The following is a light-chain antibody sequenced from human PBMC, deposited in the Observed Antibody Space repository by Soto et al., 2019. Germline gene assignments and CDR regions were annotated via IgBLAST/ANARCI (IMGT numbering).Light chain of an antibody. J-gene: IGKJ2*01. CDR3: MHSLQLPHP. Sequence: DIVMTQTLLPLSVTPGQPASISCKSSQSLLHSDGKTYLYWYVQKPGQPPQILIHEVSNRFSGVPDRFSGSGAGTDFTLKISWVEAEDVGVYFCMHSLQLPHPFGQGTKVEIK. V-gene: IGKV2D-29*01. CDR2: EVS. CDR1: QSLLHSDGKTY.